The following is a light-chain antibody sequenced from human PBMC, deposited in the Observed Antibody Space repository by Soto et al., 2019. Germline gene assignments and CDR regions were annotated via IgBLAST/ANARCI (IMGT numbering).Light chain of an antibody. CDR1: RRDVGGYNY. CDR3: SSYTSSSTLLV. V-gene: IGLV2-14*01. Sequence: QSVLTQPASVSGSPGQSITISCTGTRRDVGGYNYVSWYQQHPGKAPKLMIYDVSNLPSGVSNRFSGSKSGNTASLTISGLQSDYEAVYYCSSYTSSSTLLVFGTGTKVTVL. J-gene: IGLJ1*01. CDR2: DVS.